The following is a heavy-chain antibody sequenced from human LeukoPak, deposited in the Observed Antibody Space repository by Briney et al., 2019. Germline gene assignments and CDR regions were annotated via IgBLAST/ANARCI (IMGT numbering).Heavy chain of an antibody. CDR2: TRNKANSYTT. D-gene: IGHD3-22*01. V-gene: IGHV3-72*01. Sequence: SGGSLRLSWAASGFTLSRYAMSWVGQAPGKGREWVGGTRNKANSYTTEYAASVKGRFTISRDDSKNSLYLQMNSLKTEDTAVYYCARASDSSGYCLDYWGQGTLVTVSS. J-gene: IGHJ4*02. CDR3: ARASDSSGYCLDY. CDR1: GFTLSRYA.